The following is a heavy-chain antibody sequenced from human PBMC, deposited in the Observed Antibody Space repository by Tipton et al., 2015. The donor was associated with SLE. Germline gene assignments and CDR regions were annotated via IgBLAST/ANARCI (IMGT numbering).Heavy chain of an antibody. CDR1: GDSINSRSYY. Sequence: TLSLTCSVSGDSINSRSYYWGWIRQPPGKGLEWIGSIFYRGTTHYNPSPKSRVTLSVDTSKNQFSLNLTSVTATDTAVYYCARRVTTIGIDNWGQGTLVTVSS. CDR2: IFYRGTT. D-gene: IGHD4-17*01. CDR3: ARRVTTIGIDN. J-gene: IGHJ4*02. V-gene: IGHV4-39*01.